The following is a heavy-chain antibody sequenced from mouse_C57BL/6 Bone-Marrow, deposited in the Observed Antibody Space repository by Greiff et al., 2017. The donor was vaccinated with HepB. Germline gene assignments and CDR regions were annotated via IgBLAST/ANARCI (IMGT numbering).Heavy chain of an antibody. Sequence: QVQLQQPGAELVRPGTSVKLSCKASGYTFTSYWMHWVKQRPGQGLEWIGVIDPSDSYTNYNQKFKGKATLTVDTSSSTAYMQLSSLTSEDSAVYYCARHGSSYYHYFDYWGQGTTLTVSS. CDR1: GYTFTSYW. V-gene: IGHV1-59*01. CDR2: IDPSDSYT. J-gene: IGHJ2*01. CDR3: ARHGSSYYHYFDY. D-gene: IGHD1-1*01.